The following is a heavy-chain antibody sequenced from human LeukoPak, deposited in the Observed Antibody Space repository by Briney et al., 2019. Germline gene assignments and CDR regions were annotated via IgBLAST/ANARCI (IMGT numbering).Heavy chain of an antibody. J-gene: IGHJ6*03. CDR2: IQDDESNK. D-gene: IGHD2-15*01. Sequence: GGSLRLSCAASGFFFSSFGMHWVRQAPGKGLEWVAFIQDDESNKFYADSVKGRFTISRDNSKNTLFLQMNSLRPEDTALYYCAKQMVERPHYYYMDVWGKGTTVTVSS. CDR3: AKQMVERPHYYYMDV. CDR1: GFFFSSFG. V-gene: IGHV3-30*02.